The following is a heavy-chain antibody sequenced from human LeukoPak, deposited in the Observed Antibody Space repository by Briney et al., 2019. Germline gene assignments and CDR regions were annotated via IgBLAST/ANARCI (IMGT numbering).Heavy chain of an antibody. CDR2: INPSGGST. D-gene: IGHD4-4*01. V-gene: IGHV1-46*01. CDR1: GYTFTSYY. CDR3: ARASSTVMKGAPAFDY. Sequence: ASVKVSCKASGYTFTSYYMHWVRQAPGQGLEWMGIINPSGGSTSYAQKFQGRVTMTRDTSTSTVYMELSSLRSEDTAVYYCARASSTVMKGAPAFDYWGQGTLVTVSS. J-gene: IGHJ4*02.